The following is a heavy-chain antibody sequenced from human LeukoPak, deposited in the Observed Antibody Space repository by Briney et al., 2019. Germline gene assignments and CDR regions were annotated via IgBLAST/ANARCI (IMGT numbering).Heavy chain of an antibody. CDR1: GFTFGDYA. J-gene: IGHJ4*02. CDR2: IRSKAYGGTT. CDR3: TRDSNTAMVTDY. V-gene: IGHV3-49*04. D-gene: IGHD5-18*01. Sequence: GGSLRLSCTASGFTFGDYAMSWVRQAPGKGLEWVGFIRSKAYGGTTEYAASVKGRFTISRDDSKSIAYLQMNSLKTEDTAVYYCTRDSNTAMVTDYWGQGTLVTVPS.